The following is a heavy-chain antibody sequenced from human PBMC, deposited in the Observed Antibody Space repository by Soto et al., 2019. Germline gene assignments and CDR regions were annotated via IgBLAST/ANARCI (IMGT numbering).Heavy chain of an antibody. CDR2: INHRGNT. J-gene: IGHJ6*02. D-gene: IGHD2-8*01. V-gene: IGHV4-34*01. CDR1: GGSFSGYY. CDR3: ARQEVPQWFTKGYYGMDG. Sequence: TSETLSLTCAVYGGSFSGYYWTWIRQPPWKGLEWIGEINHRGNTNYNPSLKSRVTISVDTSKNQFSLKLTSVTAADTAVYYCARQEVPQWFTKGYYGMDGSDRRTTV.